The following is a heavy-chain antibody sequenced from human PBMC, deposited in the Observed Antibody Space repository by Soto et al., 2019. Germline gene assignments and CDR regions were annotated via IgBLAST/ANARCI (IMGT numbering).Heavy chain of an antibody. CDR1: GFTFSSYG. CDR3: AKLLLWFGELNPTFDY. D-gene: IGHD3-10*01. Sequence: QVQLVESGGGVVQPGRSLRLSCAASGFTFSSYGMHWVRQAPGKGLEWVAVISYDGSNKYYADSVKGRFTISRDNSKNTLYLQMNSLRAEDTAVYYCAKLLLWFGELNPTFDYWGQGTLVTVSS. J-gene: IGHJ4*02. CDR2: ISYDGSNK. V-gene: IGHV3-30*18.